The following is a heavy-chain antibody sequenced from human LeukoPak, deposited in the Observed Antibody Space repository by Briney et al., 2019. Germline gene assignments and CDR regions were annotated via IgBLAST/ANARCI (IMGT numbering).Heavy chain of an antibody. J-gene: IGHJ4*01. V-gene: IGHV3-21*01. CDR2: ISSGSSYI. Sequence: GGSLRLSCAAPGFTFSTYSMNWVRQAPGKGLEWVSSISSGSSYIYYADSMKGRFTISRDNAKNSLYLQMNSLRAEDTAVYYCARGGYYFDSWGHGTLVTVSS. CDR3: ARGGYYFDS. CDR1: GFTFSTYS.